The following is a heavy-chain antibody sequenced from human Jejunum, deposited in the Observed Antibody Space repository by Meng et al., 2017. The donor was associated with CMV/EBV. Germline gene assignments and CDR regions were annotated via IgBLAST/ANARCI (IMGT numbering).Heavy chain of an antibody. D-gene: IGHD3-22*01. CDR2: MRFDETNK. CDR1: FISNNHV. J-gene: IGHJ4*02. CDR3: AKSSHDIGYLQYCLDY. V-gene: IGHV3-30*02. Sequence: FISNNHVIQWVRQAPGQGLEWVASMRFDETNKYYVDSVKGRFTISRDSSKSTLYLQMNSLRAEDTAVYFCAKSSHDIGYLQYCLDYWGQGTLVTVSS.